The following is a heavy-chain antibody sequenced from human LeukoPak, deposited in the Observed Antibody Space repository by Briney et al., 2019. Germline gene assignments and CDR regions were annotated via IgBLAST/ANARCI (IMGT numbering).Heavy chain of an antibody. CDR3: ARASGSYWWFDS. Sequence: ASVKVSCKASGYTFTGYYLHWVRQAPGQGLEWMGCVNPNSGDTNYAQKFQGSVTITRDTSISTVYMELSRLKSDDTDVYYCARASGSYWWFDSWGQGTLVTVSS. CDR1: GYTFTGYY. D-gene: IGHD1-26*01. J-gene: IGHJ5*01. CDR2: VNPNSGDT. V-gene: IGHV1-2*02.